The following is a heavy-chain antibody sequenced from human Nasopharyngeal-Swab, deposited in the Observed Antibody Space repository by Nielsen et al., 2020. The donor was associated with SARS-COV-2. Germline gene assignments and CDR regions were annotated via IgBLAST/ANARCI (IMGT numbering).Heavy chain of an antibody. CDR1: GGSISSYY. Sequence: SETLSLTCTVSGGSISSYYWSRTRQPPGKGLEWTGYIYYSGSTNYNPSLKSRVTISVDTSKNQFSLKLSSVTAADTAVYYCAREEVEGSGYYYGMDVWGQGTTITVSS. CDR3: AREEVEGSGYYYGMDV. J-gene: IGHJ6*02. D-gene: IGHD3-10*01. CDR2: IYYSGST. V-gene: IGHV4-59*01.